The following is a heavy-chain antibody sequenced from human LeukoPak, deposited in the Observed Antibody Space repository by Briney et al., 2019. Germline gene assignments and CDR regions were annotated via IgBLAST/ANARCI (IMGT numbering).Heavy chain of an antibody. Sequence: GGSLRLSCAASGFTFSSYVINWVRQAPGKGLEWVSSISSSSSYIYYGDSVKGRFTIPRDNAKDSLYLQMNSLRAEDTAVYYCARDYEIYWGQGTLVTVSS. CDR1: GFTFSSYV. J-gene: IGHJ4*02. CDR3: ARDYEIY. D-gene: IGHD5-12*01. V-gene: IGHV3-21*01. CDR2: ISSSSSYI.